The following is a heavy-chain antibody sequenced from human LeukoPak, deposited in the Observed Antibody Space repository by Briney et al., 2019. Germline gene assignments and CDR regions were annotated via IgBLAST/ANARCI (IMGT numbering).Heavy chain of an antibody. CDR1: GFTFSSYV. V-gene: IGHV3-23*01. D-gene: IGHD3-10*01. Sequence: PGWSLRLSCAASGFTFSSYVMSWARQAPGKGLAWVSAISGSGGSTYYADSVKGRFTISRDNSKNTLYLQMNSLRAEDTAVYYCAKAGRDYYGSGSYWGQGTLVTVSS. CDR3: AKAGRDYYGSGSY. CDR2: ISGSGGST. J-gene: IGHJ4*02.